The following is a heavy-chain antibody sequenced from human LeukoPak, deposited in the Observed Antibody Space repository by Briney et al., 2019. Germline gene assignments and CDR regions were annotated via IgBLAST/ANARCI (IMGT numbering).Heavy chain of an antibody. V-gene: IGHV1-46*02. CDR3: ARSDTTGPGRNPFDY. Sequence: ASVKVSCKASGYTFNSSYMHWVPQAPGQGVEGVGIINPSDDSTRYAQKFQGRVTMTRDTSTSTVYMELSSLRSEDTAVYYCARSDTTGPGRNPFDYWGQGTLVTVSS. D-gene: IGHD1-1*01. CDR1: GYTFNSSY. CDR2: INPSDDST. J-gene: IGHJ4*02.